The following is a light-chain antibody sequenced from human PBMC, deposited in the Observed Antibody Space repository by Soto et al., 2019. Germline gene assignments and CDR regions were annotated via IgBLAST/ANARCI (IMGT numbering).Light chain of an antibody. CDR2: KNN. CDR3: ASWDNDLNGPI. Sequence: QAVVTQPPSASGTPGQRVSISCSGSASNVGSTYVFWYQQVPGTAPTLLIYKNNQRPSGVSDRLSGSKSGTSASLAISGLRVDDEANYYCASWDNDLNGPIFGGGTKLTVL. CDR1: ASNVGSTY. J-gene: IGLJ2*01. V-gene: IGLV1-47*01.